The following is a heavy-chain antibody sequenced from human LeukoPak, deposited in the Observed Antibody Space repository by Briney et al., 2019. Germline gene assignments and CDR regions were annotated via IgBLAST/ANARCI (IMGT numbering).Heavy chain of an antibody. Sequence: PGGSLRLSCVASGFTFSRYWMTWVRQAPGKGQEWVATLIQDGGEKHYVDSVKGRFTISRDNAKNSVYLQMNSLRAEDTAVYYCASWGSVAGQRALDYWGQGTLVTVSS. CDR2: LIQDGGEK. D-gene: IGHD6-19*01. CDR1: GFTFSRYW. CDR3: ASWGSVAGQRALDY. V-gene: IGHV3-7*03. J-gene: IGHJ4*02.